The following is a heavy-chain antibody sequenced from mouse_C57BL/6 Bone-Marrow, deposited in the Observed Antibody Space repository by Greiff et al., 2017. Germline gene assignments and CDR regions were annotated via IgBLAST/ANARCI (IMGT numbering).Heavy chain of an antibody. CDR1: GYTFTTYP. CDR2: FHPYNDDT. V-gene: IGHV1-47*01. D-gene: IGHD4-1*01. J-gene: IGHJ2*01. CDR3: ARLNWDVGYFDY. Sequence: QVQLQQSGAELVKPGASVKMSCKASGYTFTTYPIEWMKQDHGKSLEWIGNFHPYNDDTKYNEKFKGKATLTVEKSSSSVYLELSRLTSDDSAVYYSARLNWDVGYFDYWGQGTTLTVSS.